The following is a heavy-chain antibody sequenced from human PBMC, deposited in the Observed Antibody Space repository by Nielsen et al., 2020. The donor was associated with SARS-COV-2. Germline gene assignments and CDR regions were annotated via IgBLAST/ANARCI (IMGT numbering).Heavy chain of an antibody. V-gene: IGHV4-34*01. CDR3: ARVHGGGDRDYWYFDL. J-gene: IGHJ2*01. Sequence: SETLSLTCAVYGGSFSGYYWSWIRQPPGKGLEWIGEINHSGSTNYNPSLKSRVTISVDTSKNQFSLKLSSVTAADTAVYYCARVHGGGDRDYWYFDLWGRGTLVTVSS. D-gene: IGHD2-21*01. CDR2: INHSGST. CDR1: GGSFSGYY.